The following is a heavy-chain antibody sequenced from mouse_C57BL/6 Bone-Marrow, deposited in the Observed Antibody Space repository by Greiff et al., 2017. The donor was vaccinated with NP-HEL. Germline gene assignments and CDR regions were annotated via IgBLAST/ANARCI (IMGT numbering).Heavy chain of an antibody. D-gene: IGHD2-3*01. Sequence: QVQLQQSGAELVRPGASVKLSCKASGYTFTDYYINWVKQRPGQGLEWIARIYPGSGNTYYNEKFKGKATLTAEKSSSTAYMQLSSLTSEDSAVYFCARGDGYYVAYWGQGTLVTVSA. CDR2: IYPGSGNT. CDR1: GYTFTDYY. V-gene: IGHV1-76*01. J-gene: IGHJ3*01. CDR3: ARGDGYYVAY.